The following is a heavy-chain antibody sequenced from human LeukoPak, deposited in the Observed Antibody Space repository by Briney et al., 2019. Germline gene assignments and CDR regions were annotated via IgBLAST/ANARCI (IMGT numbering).Heavy chain of an antibody. CDR2: IYYSGST. Sequence: SETLSLTCTVSGGSVSSGSYYWSWIRQHPGKGLEWIGYIYYSGSTYYNPSLKSRVTISVDTSKNQFSLKLSSVTAADTAVYYCARGFSFYSSWFDPWGQGTLVTVSS. V-gene: IGHV4-31*03. CDR3: ARGFSFYSSWFDP. CDR1: GGSVSSGSYY. J-gene: IGHJ5*02. D-gene: IGHD4-11*01.